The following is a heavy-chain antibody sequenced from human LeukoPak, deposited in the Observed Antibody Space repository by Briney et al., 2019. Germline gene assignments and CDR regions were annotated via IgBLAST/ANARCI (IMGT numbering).Heavy chain of an antibody. V-gene: IGHV3-30*04. D-gene: IGHD1-26*01. Sequence: GGSLRLSCAASGFTFSSYIIHWVRQAPGKGLEWVAVISYDGTDKYYADSVKGRFTISRDNSKNTLYVQMNSLRAEDTAVYYCARGSFGAGVGATMDDACDIWGQGTMVTVSS. J-gene: IGHJ3*02. CDR2: ISYDGTDK. CDR3: ARGSFGAGVGATMDDACDI. CDR1: GFTFSSYI.